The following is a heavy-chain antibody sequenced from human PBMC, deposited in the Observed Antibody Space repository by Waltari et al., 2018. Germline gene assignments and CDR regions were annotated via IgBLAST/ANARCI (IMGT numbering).Heavy chain of an antibody. J-gene: IGHJ4*02. CDR2: ISGSGTTI. V-gene: IGHV3-48*03. CDR1: GFTFSSYG. CDR3: ARRFDS. Sequence: EVQLVESGGGLVQLGGSLRLSCAASGFTFSSYGMNWVRQAPGKGLVWISYISGSGTTIYYADSVKGRFTISRDDAENSLYLQMNSLRAEDTALYYCARRFDSWGQGTRVTVSS.